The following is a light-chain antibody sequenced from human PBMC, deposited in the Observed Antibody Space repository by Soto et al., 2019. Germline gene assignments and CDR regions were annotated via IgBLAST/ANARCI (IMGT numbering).Light chain of an antibody. J-gene: IGLJ1*01. CDR1: SSNIGALYD. V-gene: IGLV1-40*01. CDR3: QSYDTSLSGLV. Sequence: QSVLMQPPSVSGAPGQRVTISCTGSSSNIGALYDVHWYRHLPGTAPQLLIYGDTNRPSGVPERFSGSKSGTSASLAITGLQAEDEADYYCQSYDTSLSGLVFGTGTKVTVL. CDR2: GDT.